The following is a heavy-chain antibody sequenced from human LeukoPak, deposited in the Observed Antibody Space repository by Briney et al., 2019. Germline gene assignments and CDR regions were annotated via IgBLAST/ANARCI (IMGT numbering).Heavy chain of an antibody. J-gene: IGHJ5*02. V-gene: IGHV4-59*08. Sequence: AETLSLTCTVSGGSISSYYGSWLRQPPGKGLEWSGYIYYSGSTNYNPSLKSRVTISVDTSKTQFSLKLSSLTAADTGVYYRERRGYSYGYWSAAWFDPSGQGTPVTASS. CDR1: GGSISSYY. CDR3: ERRGYSYGYWSAAWFDP. CDR2: IYYSGST. D-gene: IGHD5-18*01.